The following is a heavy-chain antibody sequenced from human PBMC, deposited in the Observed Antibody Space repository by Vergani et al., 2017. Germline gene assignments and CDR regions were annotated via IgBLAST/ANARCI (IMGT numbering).Heavy chain of an antibody. CDR3: ARDHVVGAAADY. CDR1: GFTFSSYG. J-gene: IGHJ4*02. D-gene: IGHD1-26*01. V-gene: IGHV3-7*01. Sequence: EVQLVESGGGLVQPGRSLRLSCAASGFTFSSYGMHWVRQAPGKGLEWVANIKQDGSEKYYVDSVKGRFTISRDNAKNSLYLQMNSLRAEDTAVYYCARDHVVGAAADYWGQGTLVTVSS. CDR2: IKQDGSEK.